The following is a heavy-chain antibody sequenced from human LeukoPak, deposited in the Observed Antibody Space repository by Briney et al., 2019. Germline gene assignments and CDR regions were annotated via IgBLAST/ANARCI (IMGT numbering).Heavy chain of an antibody. V-gene: IGHV3-30-3*01. D-gene: IGHD2-15*01. Sequence: GGSLRLSCAASGSTFSSYAMHWVRQAPGKGLEWVAVISYDGSNKYYADSVKGRFTISRDNSKNTLYLQMNSLRAEDTAVYYCARDPLRYGSSYYGANYYSYGLDVWGQGTTVTVS. CDR3: ARDPLRYGSSYYGANYYSYGLDV. J-gene: IGHJ6*02. CDR1: GSTFSSYA. CDR2: ISYDGSNK.